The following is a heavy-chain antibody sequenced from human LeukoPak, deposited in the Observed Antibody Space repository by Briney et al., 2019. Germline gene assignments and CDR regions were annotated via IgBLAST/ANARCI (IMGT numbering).Heavy chain of an antibody. J-gene: IGHJ4*02. V-gene: IGHV1-8*01. CDR3: ARGLRYCSGGSCYWPTGY. CDR2: MNPNSGNT. CDR1: GYTFTSYD. Sequence: ASVKVSCKASGYTFTSYDINWVRQATGQGREWMGLMNPNSGNTGYAQKFQGRVTMTRNTSISTAYMELSSLRSEDTAVYYCARGLRYCSGGSCYWPTGYWGQGTLVTVSS. D-gene: IGHD2-15*01.